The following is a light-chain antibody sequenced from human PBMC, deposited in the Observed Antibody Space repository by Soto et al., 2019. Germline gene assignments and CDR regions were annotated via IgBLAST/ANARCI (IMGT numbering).Light chain of an antibody. J-gene: IGKJ1*01. CDR2: DAS. Sequence: DIQMTQSPSTLSASVGDRVTITCRASKSISSWLAWYQQKPGKAPKLLIYDASSLESGVPSRFSGSGSGTEFTLTISSLQPDDFATYYCQQYNSYSPWTFGKGTKVEIK. V-gene: IGKV1-5*01. CDR1: KSISSW. CDR3: QQYNSYSPWT.